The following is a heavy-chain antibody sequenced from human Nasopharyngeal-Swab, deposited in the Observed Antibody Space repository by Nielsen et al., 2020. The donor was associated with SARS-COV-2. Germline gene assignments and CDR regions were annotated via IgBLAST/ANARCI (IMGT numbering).Heavy chain of an antibody. CDR1: GFTFSSYS. CDR2: ISSSSSTI. V-gene: IGHV3-48*04. D-gene: IGHD6-19*01. Sequence: GESLKISCAASGFTFSSYSMNWVRQAPGKGLEWVSYISSSSSTIYYADSVKGRFTISRDNAKNSLYLQMNSLRAEDTAVYYCARWSIVAVAENNWFDPWGQGTLVTVSS. J-gene: IGHJ5*02. CDR3: ARWSIVAVAENNWFDP.